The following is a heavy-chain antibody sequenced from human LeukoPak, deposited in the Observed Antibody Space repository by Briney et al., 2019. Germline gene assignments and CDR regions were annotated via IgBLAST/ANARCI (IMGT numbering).Heavy chain of an antibody. Sequence: GGSLRLSCAASGFIFSNYVMHWVRQAPGKGLEWVAVISYDGSNKYYADSVKGRFTISRDNFKNTLYLQVNSLRAEDTAVYYCARDNWRGSYYFDYWGQGTLVTVSS. CDR2: ISYDGSNK. D-gene: IGHD1-26*01. V-gene: IGHV3-30-3*01. CDR3: ARDNWRGSYYFDY. CDR1: GFIFSNYV. J-gene: IGHJ4*02.